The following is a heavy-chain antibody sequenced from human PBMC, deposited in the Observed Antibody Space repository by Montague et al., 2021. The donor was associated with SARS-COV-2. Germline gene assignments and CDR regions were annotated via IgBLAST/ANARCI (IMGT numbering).Heavy chain of an antibody. J-gene: IGHJ4*02. V-gene: IGHV4-34*01. D-gene: IGHD1-26*01. CDR3: ARRGRGRSDLDY. CDR2: INHSGST. CDR1: GCSFSGYY. Sequence: SETLSLTYAVYGCSFSGYYWSWFRQPLGKGLEWFVEINHSGSTKYNPSLKSRVSMSVDKSWNQFSLRLTSVTAADTAIFYCARRGRGRSDLDYWGQGTLVTVSS.